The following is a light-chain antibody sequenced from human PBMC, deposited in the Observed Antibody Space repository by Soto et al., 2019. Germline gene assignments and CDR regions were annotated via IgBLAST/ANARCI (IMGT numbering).Light chain of an antibody. CDR1: SSDVGSYNL. CDR3: CSYAGSSTYV. Sequence: QSALTQPASVSGSPGQSITISCTGTSSDVGSYNLVSWYQQHPGKAPKLMIYEVSKRPSGVSNRFSGSKSGNTALLTISGLQAEGEADYSCCSYAGSSTYVFGTGTTLTVL. CDR2: EVS. J-gene: IGLJ1*01. V-gene: IGLV2-23*02.